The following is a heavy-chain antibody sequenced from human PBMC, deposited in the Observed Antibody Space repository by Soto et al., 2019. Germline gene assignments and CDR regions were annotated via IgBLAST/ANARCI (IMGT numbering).Heavy chain of an antibody. CDR3: TTPIMGYCSGGSCYSVPDYYYGMDV. CDR1: GFTFSNAW. D-gene: IGHD2-15*01. V-gene: IGHV3-15*01. CDR2: IKSKTDGGTT. J-gene: IGHJ6*02. Sequence: PGGSLRLSCAASGFTFSNAWMSWVRQAPGKGLEWVGRIKSKTDGGTTDYATPVKGRFTISRDDSKNTLYLQMNSLKTEDTAVYYCTTPIMGYCSGGSCYSVPDYYYGMDVWGQGTTVTVSS.